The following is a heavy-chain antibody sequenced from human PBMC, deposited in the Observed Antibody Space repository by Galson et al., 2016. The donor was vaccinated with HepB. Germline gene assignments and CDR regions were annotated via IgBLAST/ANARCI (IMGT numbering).Heavy chain of an antibody. CDR1: GYTFTDYY. Sequence: SVKVSCKASGYTFTDYYLHWVRQAPGQGLEWMGWINPNSGGTSYAQKFQGRVTMTRDTSRNTAYMELGRLRSDDTAVYYCARGWVWYDPGMDVWGKGTTVTVSS. CDR3: ARGWVWYDPGMDV. J-gene: IGHJ6*04. CDR2: INPNSGGT. D-gene: IGHD6-13*01. V-gene: IGHV1-2*02.